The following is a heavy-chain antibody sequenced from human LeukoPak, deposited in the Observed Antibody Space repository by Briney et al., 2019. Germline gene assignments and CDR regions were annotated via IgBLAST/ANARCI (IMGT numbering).Heavy chain of an antibody. V-gene: IGHV3-66*01. D-gene: IGHD1-26*01. CDR3: ARDYRVGAPDYYYYGMDV. CDR1: GFTVSSNY. CDR2: IYSGGST. J-gene: IGHJ6*02. Sequence: GGSQRLSCAASGFTVSSNYMSWVRQAPGKGLEWVSVIYSGGSTYYADSVKGRFTISRDNSKNTLYLQMNSLRAEDTAVYYCARDYRVGAPDYYYYGMDVWGQGTTVTVSS.